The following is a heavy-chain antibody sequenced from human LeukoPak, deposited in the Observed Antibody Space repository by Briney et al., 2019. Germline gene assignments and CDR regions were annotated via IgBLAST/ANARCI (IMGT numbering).Heavy chain of an antibody. J-gene: IGHJ5*02. CDR3: ARGRSSSSANWFDP. CDR2: SYYSGST. CDR1: GYSISSVQY. D-gene: IGHD6-13*01. V-gene: IGHV4-38-2*02. Sequence: PSETLSLTCTVSGYSISSVQYWGWIRQPPGKWLEWTGSSYYSGSTYYNPSLKSRVTISVDTSKNQFSRKLSSVTAADTAVYYCARGRSSSSANWFDPWGQGTLVTVSS.